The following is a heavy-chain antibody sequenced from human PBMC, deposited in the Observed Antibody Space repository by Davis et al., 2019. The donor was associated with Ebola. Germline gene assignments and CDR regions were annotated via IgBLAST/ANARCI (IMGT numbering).Heavy chain of an antibody. CDR2: IIPILGIA. CDR1: GGTFSSYA. Sequence: VKVSCKASGGTFSSYAISWVRQAPGQGLEWMGGIIPILGIANYAQKFQGRVTITADESTSTVYMELSSLRSEDTAVYYCARGPDPRYPPTGDYWGQGTLVTVSS. D-gene: IGHD3-9*01. V-gene: IGHV1-69*10. J-gene: IGHJ4*02. CDR3: ARGPDPRYPPTGDY.